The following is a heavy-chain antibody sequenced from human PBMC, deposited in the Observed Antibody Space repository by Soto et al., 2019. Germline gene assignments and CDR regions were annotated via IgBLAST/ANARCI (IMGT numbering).Heavy chain of an antibody. Sequence: SVKVSCKASGGTFSSYAISWVRQAPGQGLEWMGGIIPIFGTANYAQKFQGRVTITADESTSTAYMELSSLRSEDTAVYYCARLPSGYSYGLRGHKMSNATGNWGKETLFPVDS. J-gene: IGHJ4*02. CDR1: GGTFSSYA. D-gene: IGHD5-18*01. CDR3: ARLPSGYSYGLRGHKMSNATGN. V-gene: IGHV1-69*13. CDR2: IIPIFGTA.